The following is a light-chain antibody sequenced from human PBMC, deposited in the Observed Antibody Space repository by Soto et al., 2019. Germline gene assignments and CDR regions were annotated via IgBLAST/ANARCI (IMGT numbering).Light chain of an antibody. CDR3: AAWDDSLSGYV. V-gene: IGLV1-44*01. CDR1: TSNIGSNT. J-gene: IGLJ1*01. Sequence: QSVLTQPPSASRTPGQRVTISCSGSTSNIGSNTVNWYQQLPGTAPKLLIYSNNQRPSGVPDRFSGSKSGTSASLAISGLQSEDEADYYCAAWDDSLSGYVFGTGTKLTVL. CDR2: SNN.